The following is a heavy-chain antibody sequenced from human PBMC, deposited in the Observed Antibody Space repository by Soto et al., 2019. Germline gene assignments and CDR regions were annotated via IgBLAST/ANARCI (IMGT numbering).Heavy chain of an antibody. J-gene: IGHJ6*02. CDR3: AKDRRQHDFWSGYPSVEPMDV. D-gene: IGHD3-3*01. CDR2: ISGSGGST. CDR1: GFTFSSYA. V-gene: IGHV3-23*01. Sequence: GGSLRLSCAASGFTFSSYAMSWVRQAPGKGLEWVSAISGSGGSTYYADSVKGRFTISRDNSKNTLYLQMNSLRAEDTAVYYCAKDRRQHDFWSGYPSVEPMDVWGQGTTVTVSS.